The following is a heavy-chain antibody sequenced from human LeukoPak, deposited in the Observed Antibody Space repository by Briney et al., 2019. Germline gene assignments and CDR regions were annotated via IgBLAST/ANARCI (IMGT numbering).Heavy chain of an antibody. V-gene: IGHV1-69*01. Sequence: SVKVSCKASGGTFSSYAISWVRQAPGQGLEWMGGIIPIFGTANYAQKFQGRVTITADESTSTAYMELRSLRSDDTAVYYCARPYPFVVGRYGMDVWGQGTTVTVSS. J-gene: IGHJ6*02. CDR1: GGTFSSYA. CDR2: IIPIFGTA. CDR3: ARPYPFVVGRYGMDV. D-gene: IGHD2-2*01.